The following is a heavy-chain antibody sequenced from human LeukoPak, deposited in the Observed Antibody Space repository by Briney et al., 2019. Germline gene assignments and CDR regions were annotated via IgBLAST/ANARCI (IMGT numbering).Heavy chain of an antibody. CDR2: IYYSGST. J-gene: IGHJ5*02. Sequence: SETLSLTCAVYGGSFSGYYWSWIRQPPGKGLEWIGYIYYSGSTNYNPSLKSRVTISVDTSKNQFSLKLSSVTAADTAVYYCARRRSLGFDPWGQGTLVTVSS. CDR3: ARRRSLGFDP. CDR1: GGSFSGYY. V-gene: IGHV4-59*01.